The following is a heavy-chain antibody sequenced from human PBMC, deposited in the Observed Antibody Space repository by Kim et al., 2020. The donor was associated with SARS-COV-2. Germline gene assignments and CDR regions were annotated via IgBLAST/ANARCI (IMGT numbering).Heavy chain of an antibody. CDR1: GFTFSSYG. CDR3: AKGGEYCSSTSCPKIGYGMDV. V-gene: IGHV3-30*18. CDR2: ISYDGSNK. D-gene: IGHD2-2*01. J-gene: IGHJ6*02. Sequence: GGSLRLSCAASGFTFSSYGMHWVRQAPGKGLEWVAVISYDGSNKYYADSVKGRFTISRDNSKNTLYLQMNSLRAEDTAVYYCAKGGEYCSSTSCPKIGYGMDVWGQGTTVTVSS.